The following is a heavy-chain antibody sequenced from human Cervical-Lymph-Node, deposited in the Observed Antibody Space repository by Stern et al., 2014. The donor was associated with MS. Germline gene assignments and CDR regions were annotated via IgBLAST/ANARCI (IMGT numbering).Heavy chain of an antibody. CDR2: INTATGNT. CDR3: ARGQGSGISWYDN. CDR1: GYTFTTHT. D-gene: IGHD2-2*01. Sequence: QLVQSGAEVKKPGASVTVSCKASGYTFTTHTLHWLRQAPGQGLEWLGWINTATGNTRYSRNFQGRVTITRDTSARSANMELSSLKSEDTAVYYCARGQGSGISWYDNWGLGTLVTVSS. V-gene: IGHV1-3*04. J-gene: IGHJ5*02.